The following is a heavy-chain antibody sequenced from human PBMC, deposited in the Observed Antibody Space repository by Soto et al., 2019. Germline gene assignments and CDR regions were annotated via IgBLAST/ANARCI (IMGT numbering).Heavy chain of an antibody. CDR2: INPNSGGT. J-gene: IGHJ1*01. CDR3: AREQYYDILTGYYPDRAEYFQN. D-gene: IGHD3-9*01. Sequence: ASVKVSCKASGYTFTGYYMHWVRQAPGQGLEWMGWINPNSGGTNYAQKFQGRVTMTRDTSISTAYMELSRLRSDDTAVYYCAREQYYDILTGYYPDRAEYFQNWVQGTMVTVSS. CDR1: GYTFTGYY. V-gene: IGHV1-2*02.